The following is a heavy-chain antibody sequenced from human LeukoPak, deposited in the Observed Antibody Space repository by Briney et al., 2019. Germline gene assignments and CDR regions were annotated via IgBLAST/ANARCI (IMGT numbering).Heavy chain of an antibody. V-gene: IGHV3-23*01. Sequence: PGGSLRLSCAASGFTFSSYAMIWVRQAPGKGLEWVSVISGSSGTTYYADSVKGRFTISRDNSKNTLYLQMNSLRAEDTAVYYCAKEVSWNLHYFDYWGQGTLVTVSS. CDR3: AKEVSWNLHYFDY. D-gene: IGHD1-1*01. CDR2: ISGSSGTT. CDR1: GFTFSSYA. J-gene: IGHJ4*02.